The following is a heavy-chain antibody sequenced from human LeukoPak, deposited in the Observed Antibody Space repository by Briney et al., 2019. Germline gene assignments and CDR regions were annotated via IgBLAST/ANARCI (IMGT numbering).Heavy chain of an antibody. Sequence: TSETLSLTCAVYGGSFSGFYWSWIRQPPGKGLEWIGEVNHIGSTNYNPSLKSRVTISLDTSKNQFSLKLSTVTAADTAIYYCARERLVYYWGQGTLVTVSS. CDR3: ARERLVYY. V-gene: IGHV4-34*01. J-gene: IGHJ4*02. D-gene: IGHD6-6*01. CDR2: VNHIGST. CDR1: GGSFSGFY.